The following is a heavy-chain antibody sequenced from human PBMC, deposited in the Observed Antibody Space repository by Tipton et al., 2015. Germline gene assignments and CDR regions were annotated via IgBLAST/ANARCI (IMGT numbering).Heavy chain of an antibody. V-gene: IGHV1-18*04. CDR2: IRVNNGDT. CDR1: GYRITTNS. Sequence: QSGAEVKKPGASVKVSCKASGYRITTNSITWVRQAPGQGLEWMGWIRVNNGDTYYAQKFQDRVTMTADTSSSTAYLELRSLRSDDTAVYFCARDTSYYYDSSGYFYFDYWGQGTLVTVSS. CDR3: ARDTSYYYDSSGYFYFDY. D-gene: IGHD3-22*01. J-gene: IGHJ4*02.